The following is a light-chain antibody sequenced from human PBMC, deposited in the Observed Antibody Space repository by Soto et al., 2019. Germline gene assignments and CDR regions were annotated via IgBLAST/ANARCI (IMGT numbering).Light chain of an antibody. CDR2: GAS. CDR3: QHYGTSLYT. V-gene: IGKV3-20*01. J-gene: IGKJ2*01. CDR1: QSVSSN. Sequence: EIVMTQSPATLSVSPGERATLSCRASQSVSSNLAWYQQRPGQAPRLLIYGASTRATGIPDRFSGGGSGTDFTLTLSRLEPEDSAVYYCQHYGTSLYTFGQGTKLEIK.